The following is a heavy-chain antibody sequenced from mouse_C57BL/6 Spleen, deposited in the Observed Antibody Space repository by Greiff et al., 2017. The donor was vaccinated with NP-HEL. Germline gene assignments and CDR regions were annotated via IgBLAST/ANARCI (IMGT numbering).Heavy chain of an antibody. CDR2: IYPGGGNT. CDR3: ARGSNWYFDV. V-gene: IGHV1-76*01. J-gene: IGHJ1*03. CDR1: GYTFTDYY. Sequence: QVQLQQSGAELVRPGASVKLSCKASGYTFTDYYINWVKQRPGQGLEWIARIYPGGGNTYYNEKFKGKATLTAEKSSSTAYMQLSSLTSEDSAVYFGARGSNWYFDVWGTGTTVTVSS. D-gene: IGHD1-1*01.